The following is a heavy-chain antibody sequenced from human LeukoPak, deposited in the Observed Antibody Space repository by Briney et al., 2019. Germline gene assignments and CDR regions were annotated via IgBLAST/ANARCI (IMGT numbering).Heavy chain of an antibody. J-gene: IGHJ4*02. CDR2: INAGNGNT. CDR1: GYTFTSYA. CDR3: ARVTWLSAAGTEGNFDS. Sequence: GASVKVSCKASGYTFTSYAMHWVRQAPGQRLEWMAWINAGNGNTKYSQEFQGRVTITRDTSASTAYMELSSLRSEDMAVYYCARVTWLSAAGTEGNFDSWGQGTLVTVSS. D-gene: IGHD6-13*01. V-gene: IGHV1-3*03.